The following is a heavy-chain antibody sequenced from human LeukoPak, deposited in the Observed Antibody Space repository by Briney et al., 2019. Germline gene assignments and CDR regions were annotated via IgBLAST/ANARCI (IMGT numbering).Heavy chain of an antibody. CDR1: GFTVRSNY. CDR3: ARGGLGQWLGPFDY. V-gene: IGHV3-66*01. CDR2: IYSGGST. Sequence: PGGSLRLSCAASGFTVRSNYMSWVRQAPGKGLEWVSVIYSGGSTNYADSVKGRFSISRDNSKNTLYLQMNSLRAEDTAVYYCARGGLGQWLGPFDYWGQGTLVTVSS. D-gene: IGHD6-19*01. J-gene: IGHJ4*02.